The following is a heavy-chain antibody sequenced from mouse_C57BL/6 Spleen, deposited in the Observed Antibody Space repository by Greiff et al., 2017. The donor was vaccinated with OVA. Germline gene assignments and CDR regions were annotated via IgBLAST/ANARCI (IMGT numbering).Heavy chain of an antibody. CDR1: GYTFTSYW. Sequence: VQLQQPGAELVKPGASVKLSCKASGYTFTSYWMHWVKQRPGQGLEWIGMIHPNSGSTNYNEKFKSKATLTVDKSSSTAYMQLSSLTAEDSAVYYCAREETAQATFDYWGQGTTLTVSS. CDR2: IHPNSGST. V-gene: IGHV1-64*01. J-gene: IGHJ2*01. CDR3: AREETAQATFDY. D-gene: IGHD3-2*02.